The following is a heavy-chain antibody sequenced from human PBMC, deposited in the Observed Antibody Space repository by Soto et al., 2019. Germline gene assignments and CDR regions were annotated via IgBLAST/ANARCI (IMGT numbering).Heavy chain of an antibody. CDR3: ARRPLGYSYAPGMDA. Sequence: GESLKISFKGSGYNFTSYWIGWVRQMPGKGLEWMGIIYPGDSDTRYSPSFQGQVTISADKSISTAYLQWSSLKASDTAMYYCARRPLGYSYAPGMDAWGQGPTVNVSS. CDR2: IYPGDSDT. CDR1: GYNFTSYW. D-gene: IGHD5-18*01. V-gene: IGHV5-51*01. J-gene: IGHJ6*02.